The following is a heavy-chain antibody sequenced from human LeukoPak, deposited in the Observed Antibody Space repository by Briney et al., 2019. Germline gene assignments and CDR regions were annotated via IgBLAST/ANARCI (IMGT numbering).Heavy chain of an antibody. CDR2: IYTSGST. J-gene: IGHJ4*02. Sequence: KPSETLSLTCTVSGGSISSYYWSWIRQPAGKGLVWIGRIYTSGSTNYNPSLKSRVTMSVDTSKNQFSLKLSSVTAADTAVYYCARNSLYGDYVDYWGQGTLVTVSS. CDR3: ARNSLYGDYVDY. V-gene: IGHV4-4*07. D-gene: IGHD4-17*01. CDR1: GGSISSYY.